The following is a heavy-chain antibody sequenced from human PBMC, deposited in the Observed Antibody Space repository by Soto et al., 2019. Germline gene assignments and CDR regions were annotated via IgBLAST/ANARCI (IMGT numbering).Heavy chain of an antibody. J-gene: IGHJ3*02. CDR2: ISGSSSYI. CDR1: GFTFSSHN. V-gene: IGHV3-21*01. Sequence: EVQLVESGGGLVKPGGSLRLSCAASGFTFSSHNMNWVRQAPGKGLEWVSCISGSSSYIFYADSVKGRFTISRDNAKNSRYLQMYSLSGEDTGVYYCARTDYGDYVRGDFDIWGQGTMVTVSS. D-gene: IGHD4-17*01. CDR3: ARTDYGDYVRGDFDI.